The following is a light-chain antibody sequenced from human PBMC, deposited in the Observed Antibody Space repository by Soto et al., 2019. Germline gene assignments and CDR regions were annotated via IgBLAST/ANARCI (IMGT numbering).Light chain of an antibody. V-gene: IGLV2-14*01. CDR3: SSYTSSSTGV. Sequence: QSALTQPASVSGSPGQSITISCTGTSSDVGGYNYVSWYQQHPGKAPKLMIYEVSNRPSGVSNRFSGSKSGNTASLTISGLQAEGEADYYCSSYTSSSTGVFGTGTKATVL. CDR1: SSDVGGYNY. CDR2: EVS. J-gene: IGLJ1*01.